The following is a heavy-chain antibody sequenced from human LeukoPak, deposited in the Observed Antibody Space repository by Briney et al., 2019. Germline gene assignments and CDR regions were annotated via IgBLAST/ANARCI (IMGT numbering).Heavy chain of an antibody. D-gene: IGHD5-18*01. V-gene: IGHV4-39*02. CDR2: IYYSGST. Sequence: SETLSLTCTVSGGSISSSSYYWGWIRQPPGKGLEWIGSIYYSGSTYYNPSLKSRVTISVDTSKNQFSLKLSSVTAADTAVYYCARDRPWIQLFDIWGQGTMVTVSS. CDR3: ARDRPWIQLFDI. CDR1: GGSISSSSYY. J-gene: IGHJ3*02.